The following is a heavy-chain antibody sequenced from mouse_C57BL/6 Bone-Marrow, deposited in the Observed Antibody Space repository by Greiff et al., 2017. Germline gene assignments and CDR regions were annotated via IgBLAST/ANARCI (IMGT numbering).Heavy chain of an antibody. Sequence: VQLQESGPGLVQPSQSLSITCTVSGFSLTSYCVHWVRQPPGKGLEWLGVIWSGGSTDYNAAFISRLSISKDNSKSQVFFRMNSMQADDTAIYYWGKNGSPWYFDVWGTGTTVTVSA. J-gene: IGHJ1*03. CDR3: GKNGSPWYFDV. CDR2: IWSGGST. D-gene: IGHD1-1*01. V-gene: IGHV2-4*01. CDR1: GFSLTSYC.